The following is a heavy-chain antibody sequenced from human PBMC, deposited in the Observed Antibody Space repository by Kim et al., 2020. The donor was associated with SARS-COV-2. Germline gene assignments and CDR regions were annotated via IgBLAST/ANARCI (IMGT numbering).Heavy chain of an antibody. D-gene: IGHD2-8*01. CDR3: ARNAGCDY. Sequence: ADSVKGRFTVSRDNSKNAVYLEMNNLAAEDTAVYYCARNAGCDYWGQGTLVTVSS. J-gene: IGHJ4*02. V-gene: IGHV3-23*01.